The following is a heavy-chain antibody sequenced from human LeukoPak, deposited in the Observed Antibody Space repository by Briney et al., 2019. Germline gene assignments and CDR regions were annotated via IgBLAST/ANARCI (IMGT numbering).Heavy chain of an antibody. D-gene: IGHD6-13*01. V-gene: IGHV4-34*01. Sequence: GSLRLPCAASGFTFSSYAMSWVRQAPGEGLEWIGEINHSGSTNYNPSLKSRVTISVDTSKNQFSLKLSSVTAADTAVYYCARASIAAAGPWGQGTLVTVSS. CDR1: GFTFSSYA. J-gene: IGHJ5*02. CDR3: ARASIAAAGP. CDR2: INHSGST.